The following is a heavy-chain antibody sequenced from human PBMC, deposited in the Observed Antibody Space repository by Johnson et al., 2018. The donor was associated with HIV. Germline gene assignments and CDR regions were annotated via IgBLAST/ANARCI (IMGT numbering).Heavy chain of an antibody. CDR3: AKDGSTYYDSSGYLGEDAFEI. D-gene: IGHD3-22*01. Sequence: VQLVESGGGLAQPGGSLRLSCAASGFTFSSYAMSWVRQAPGKGLEWVSAISGSGVGIYYADSVKGRFTISRANSKNTLYLQMNSLRAEDTAVYYCAKDGSTYYDSSGYLGEDAFEIWGQGTMVTVSS. CDR2: ISGSGVGI. J-gene: IGHJ3*02. CDR1: GFTFSSYA. V-gene: IGHV3-23*04.